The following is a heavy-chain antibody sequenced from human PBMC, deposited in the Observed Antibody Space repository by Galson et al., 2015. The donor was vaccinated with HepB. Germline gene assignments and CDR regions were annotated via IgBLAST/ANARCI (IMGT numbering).Heavy chain of an antibody. D-gene: IGHD3-3*01. V-gene: IGHV4-30-4*01. CDR2: IYRSGST. CDR1: GGSISSGDYY. J-gene: IGHJ4*02. CDR3: ARELVVWRTLDY. Sequence: TLSLTCTVSGGSISSGDYYWSWIRQPPGKGLEWIGYIYRSGSTYYNPSLKSRLTISLDTSKNQFSLRLSSVTAADTAVYYCARELVVWRTLDYWGQGTLVTVSS.